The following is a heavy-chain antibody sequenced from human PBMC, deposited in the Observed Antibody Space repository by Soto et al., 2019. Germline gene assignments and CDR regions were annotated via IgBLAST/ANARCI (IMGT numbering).Heavy chain of an antibody. D-gene: IGHD6-13*01. CDR1: GGTFNSHA. V-gene: IGHV1-69*01. CDR3: AEPIPGGSIWYSTAFDP. J-gene: IGHJ5*02. Sequence: QVQLTQSGPEVKKPGSSVKVSCKASGGTFNSHALTWVRQAPGQGLEWVGGIIPMFGTTNYAQKFQGRVTITADESTSAVYMELNSLRSEDTAVYYCAEPIPGGSIWYSTAFDPCGQGTLVTVSS. CDR2: IIPMFGTT.